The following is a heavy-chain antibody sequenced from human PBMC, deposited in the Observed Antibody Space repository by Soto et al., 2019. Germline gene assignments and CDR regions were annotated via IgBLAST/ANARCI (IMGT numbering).Heavy chain of an antibody. J-gene: IGHJ4*02. V-gene: IGHV4-39*01. D-gene: IGHD5-12*01. CDR3: ASGMWLGSYFDS. CDR1: GGSISSSTYY. Sequence: SETLSLTCTVSGGSISSSTYYWGWMRQPPGKGLEWIGSFFIGGNTYYNPSLKSRVTISVDTSKNQFSLKLSSVTAADTAVYYCASGMWLGSYFDSWGQAPRVTVSS. CDR2: FFIGGNT.